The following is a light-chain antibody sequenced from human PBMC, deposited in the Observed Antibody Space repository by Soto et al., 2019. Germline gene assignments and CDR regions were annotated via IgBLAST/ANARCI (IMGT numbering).Light chain of an antibody. Sequence: EIVMTQSPATLSVSPGERATLSCRASQSVSSNLAWYQQKPGQAPRLLIYGASTRATGIPARFSGSGAGTEFTLTISSLQYEDFAVYYCQQYNSWPPLTFGGGTKVEIK. V-gene: IGKV3D-15*01. CDR3: QQYNSWPPLT. J-gene: IGKJ4*01. CDR1: QSVSSN. CDR2: GAS.